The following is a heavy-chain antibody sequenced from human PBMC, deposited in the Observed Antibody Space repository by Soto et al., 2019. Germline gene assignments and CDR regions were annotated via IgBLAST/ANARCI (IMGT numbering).Heavy chain of an antibody. Sequence: SETLSLTCTVAGGSISSYYWSWIRQPPGKGLEWIGYIYYSGSTNYNPSLKSRVTISVDTSKNQFSLKLSSVTAADTAVYYCARARLQLSNWFDPWGQGTLVTVSS. V-gene: IGHV4-59*01. CDR2: IYYSGST. J-gene: IGHJ5*02. CDR3: ARARLQLSNWFDP. CDR1: GGSISSYY. D-gene: IGHD4-4*01.